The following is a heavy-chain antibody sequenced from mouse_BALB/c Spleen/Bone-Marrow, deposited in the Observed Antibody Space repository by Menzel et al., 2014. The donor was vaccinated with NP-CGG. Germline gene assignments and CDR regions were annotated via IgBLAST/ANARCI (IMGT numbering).Heavy chain of an antibody. J-gene: IGHJ4*01. V-gene: IGHV1S135*01. CDR1: GYSFSGYN. Sequence: EVQLQQSGPLSVKPGASVKISCKASGYSFSGYNMFWVKQSNGKSLEWIGDIDPYYGGTRYTQKFKGKATLTIDNSSSTAYMQIKSLTSEDTAVYYCARSVSLGAKDYWGQGTSVTVSA. CDR3: ARSVSLGAKDY. D-gene: IGHD6-2*01. CDR2: IDPYYGGT.